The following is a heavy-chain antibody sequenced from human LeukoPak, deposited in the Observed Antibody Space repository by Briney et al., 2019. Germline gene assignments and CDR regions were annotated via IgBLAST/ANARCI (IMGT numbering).Heavy chain of an antibody. J-gene: IGHJ4*02. CDR3: ARDRGYSGYDSQKYYFDF. V-gene: IGHV6-1*01. D-gene: IGHD5-12*01. CDR2: TYYRSKWYN. CDR1: GDSVSSNSAA. Sequence: SQTLSLTCAISGDSVSSNSAAWNWIRQSPSRGLEWLGRTYYRSKWYNDYAVSVKSRITINPDTSKNQFSLQLNSVTPEDTAVYYCARDRGYSGYDSQKYYFDFWGQGTLVTVSS.